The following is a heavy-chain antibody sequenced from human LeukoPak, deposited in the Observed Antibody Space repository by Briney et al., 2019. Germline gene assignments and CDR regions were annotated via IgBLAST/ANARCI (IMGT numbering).Heavy chain of an antibody. J-gene: IGHJ4*02. V-gene: IGHV1-18*01. CDR3: ARDSGGPDY. Sequence: ASVKVSCKASGYTFTSYGISWVRQAPGQGLEWMAWISAYSGNTEYAENIQGRVTMTTDTSTSTAYMELGSLRSDDTAVYYCARDSGGPDYWGQGTLVIVSS. CDR2: ISAYSGNT. D-gene: IGHD2-15*01. CDR1: GYTFTSYG.